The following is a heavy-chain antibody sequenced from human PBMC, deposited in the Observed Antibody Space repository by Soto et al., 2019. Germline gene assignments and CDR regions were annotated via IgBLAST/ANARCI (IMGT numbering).Heavy chain of an antibody. CDR2: ISAYNGNT. Sequence: GASVKVSCKASGYTFTSYGISWVRQAPGQGLEWMGGISAYNGNTNYAQKLQGRVTITTDTSTSTAYMELRSLRSDDTAVYYCARQNSYGSSFDDWGQGTLVTVSS. J-gene: IGHJ4*02. CDR1: GYTFTSYG. D-gene: IGHD5-18*01. CDR3: ARQNSYGSSFDD. V-gene: IGHV1-18*01.